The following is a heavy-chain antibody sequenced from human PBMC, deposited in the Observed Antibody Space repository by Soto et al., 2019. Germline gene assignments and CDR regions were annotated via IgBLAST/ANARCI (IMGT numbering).Heavy chain of an antibody. V-gene: IGHV3-30-3*01. CDR3: ARGFNYYDSSGPDY. Sequence: GESLKISCAASGFTFSSYAMHWVRQAPGKGLEWVAVISYDGSNKYYADSVKGRFTISRDNSKNTLYLQMNSLRAEDTAVYYCARGFNYYDSSGPDYWGQGTLVTVSS. D-gene: IGHD3-22*01. CDR1: GFTFSSYA. CDR2: ISYDGSNK. J-gene: IGHJ4*02.